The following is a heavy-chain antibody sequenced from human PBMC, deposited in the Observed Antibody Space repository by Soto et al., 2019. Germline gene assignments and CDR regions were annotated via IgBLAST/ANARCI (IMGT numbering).Heavy chain of an antibody. V-gene: IGHV1-24*01. D-gene: IGHD3-22*01. Sequence: ASVKVSCKVSGYTLTELSMHWVRQAPGKGLEWMGGFDPEDGETIYAQKFQGRVTMTEDTSTDTAYMELSSLRSEDTAMDYCATRITMIVVATPGGMDVWGQGTTVTVSS. CDR1: GYTLTELS. CDR3: ATRITMIVVATPGGMDV. J-gene: IGHJ6*02. CDR2: FDPEDGET.